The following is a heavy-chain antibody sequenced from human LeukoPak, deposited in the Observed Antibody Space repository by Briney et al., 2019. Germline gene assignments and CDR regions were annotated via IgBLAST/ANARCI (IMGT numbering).Heavy chain of an antibody. J-gene: IGHJ4*02. CDR1: GFTFSTYV. Sequence: HTGGALILSCSLSGFTFSTYVMHSVRQAPGKGLEYDSAISRRGDNTYYADSVKGRFTNSRDNSKHTLYVQMGSLRGDDAAVYYCVRGTGYWRQGTLVTVCS. CDR2: ISRRGDNT. CDR3: VRGTGY. V-gene: IGHV3-64*05.